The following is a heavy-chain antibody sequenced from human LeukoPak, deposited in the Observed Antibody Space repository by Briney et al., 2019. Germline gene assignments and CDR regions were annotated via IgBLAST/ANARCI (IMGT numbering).Heavy chain of an antibody. Sequence: SETLSLTCAVYGGSFSTYYWSWIRQPPGKGLEWIGEINHSGSTNYNPSLKSRVTMSVDSSKKQFSLKLSSVTAADTAVYYCARGPGSWYKYWGQGTLVTVSS. CDR1: GGSFSTYY. CDR2: INHSGST. J-gene: IGHJ4*02. D-gene: IGHD6-13*01. CDR3: ARGPGSWYKY. V-gene: IGHV4-34*01.